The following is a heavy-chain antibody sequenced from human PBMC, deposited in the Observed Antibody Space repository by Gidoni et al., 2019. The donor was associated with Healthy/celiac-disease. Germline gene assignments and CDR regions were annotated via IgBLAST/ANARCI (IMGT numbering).Heavy chain of an antibody. D-gene: IGHD5-12*01. CDR3: ARGDIVAPGNY. CDR2: INAGNGNT. CDR1: GYTFTSYA. J-gene: IGHJ4*02. V-gene: IGHV1-3*01. Sequence: QVQLVQSGAEVKKTGASVKVSCKASGYTFTSYAMHWVRQAPGQRLEWMGWINAGNGNTKYSQKFQGRGTITRDTSASTAHMELSSLRSEDTAVYYCARGDIVAPGNYWGQGTLVTVSS.